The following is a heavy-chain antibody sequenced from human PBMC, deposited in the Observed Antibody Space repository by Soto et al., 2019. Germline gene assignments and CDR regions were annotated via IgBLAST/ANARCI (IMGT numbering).Heavy chain of an antibody. D-gene: IGHD4-17*01. CDR3: AATYGDYVYFDY. V-gene: IGHV3-30-3*01. J-gene: IGHJ4*02. CDR2: ISYDGSNK. Sequence: VAVISYDGSNKYYADSVKGRFTISRDNSKNTLYLQMNSLRAEDTAVYYCAATYGDYVYFDYWGQGTLVTVSS.